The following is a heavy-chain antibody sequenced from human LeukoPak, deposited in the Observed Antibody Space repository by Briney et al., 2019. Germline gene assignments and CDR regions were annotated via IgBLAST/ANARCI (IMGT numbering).Heavy chain of an antibody. D-gene: IGHD3-10*01. J-gene: IGHJ5*02. Sequence: QPGGSLRLSCAASGFTFSSYGMHWVRQAPGKGLEWVAFIRYDGSNKYYADSVKGRFTISRDNSKNTLYLQMNSLRAEDTAVYYCARDLEEKNYFDSGTWGQGTLVTVAS. CDR1: GFTFSSYG. V-gene: IGHV3-30*02. CDR3: ARDLEEKNYFDSGT. CDR2: IRYDGSNK.